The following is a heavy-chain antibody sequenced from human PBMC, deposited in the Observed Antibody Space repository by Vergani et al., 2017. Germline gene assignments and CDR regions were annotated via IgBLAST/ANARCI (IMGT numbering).Heavy chain of an antibody. CDR1: GGSISTSSSY. D-gene: IGHD1-26*01. V-gene: IGHV4-39*07. CDR3: AVIRIVGATLDAFDI. Sequence: QLQLQESGPGLVKPSETLSLTCTVSGGSISTSSSYWGWIRQPPGKGREWIGSIYYSGSTHYNPALKSRVTISVDTSKNQFSLKLSSVTAADTAVYYCAVIRIVGATLDAFDIWGQGTMVTVSS. J-gene: IGHJ3*02. CDR2: IYYSGST.